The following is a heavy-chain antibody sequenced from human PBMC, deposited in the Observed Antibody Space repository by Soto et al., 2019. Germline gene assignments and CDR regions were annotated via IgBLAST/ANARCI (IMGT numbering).Heavy chain of an antibody. CDR3: AKVAKSGVVIEYFVY. V-gene: IGHV3-23*01. D-gene: IGHD3-3*01. CDR1: PITCGNYG. J-gene: IGHJ4*02. Sequence: LRLSWFPSPITCGNYGMGWLRQARRKGPYWVSGISSSRRRTYYADCVRGRFTISRGNSKNTLYVQMDTPTADHTAGPVDAKVAKSGVVIEYFVYLGQGSLVTVSS. CDR2: ISSSRRRT.